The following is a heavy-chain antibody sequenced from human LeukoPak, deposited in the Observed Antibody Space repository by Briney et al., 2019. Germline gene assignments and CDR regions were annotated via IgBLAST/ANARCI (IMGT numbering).Heavy chain of an antibody. D-gene: IGHD6-19*01. CDR3: ARRSGIAVAGAFDY. J-gene: IGHJ4*02. CDR1: GFTFSSYW. Sequence: PGGSLRLSCAASGFTFSSYWMHWVRQAPGKGLEWVSIISGSGSSTYYADSVKGRFIITRDNSKNTLYLQMNSLRAEDTAVYYCARRSGIAVAGAFDYWGQGTLVTVSS. CDR2: ISGSGSST. V-gene: IGHV3-23*01.